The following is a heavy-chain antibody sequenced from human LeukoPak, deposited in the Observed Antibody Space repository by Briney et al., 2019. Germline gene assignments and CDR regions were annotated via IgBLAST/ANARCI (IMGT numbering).Heavy chain of an antibody. CDR2: INPHSGGT. CDR3: ARGDCSSSSCSVLY. D-gene: IGHD2-2*01. CDR1: GYTFTAYY. J-gene: IGHJ4*02. Sequence: ASVKVSCKASGYTFTAYYIHWVRQAPGQGLQWMGWINPHSGGTNSAQTFQGRVTMTTDTSINTAYMELSRLSSDDTAGYYCARGDCSSSSCSVLYRGRGTLVTVSS. V-gene: IGHV1-2*02.